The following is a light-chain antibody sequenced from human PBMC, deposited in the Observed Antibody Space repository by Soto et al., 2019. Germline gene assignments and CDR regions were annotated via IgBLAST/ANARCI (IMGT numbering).Light chain of an antibody. CDR1: SSDVGGYNY. CDR2: EVS. V-gene: IGLV2-8*01. J-gene: IGLJ1*01. CDR3: SSYAGSNNFV. Sequence: QSALTLPPSASGSPGQSVTISCTGTSSDVGGYNYVSWYQQHPGKAPKLMIYEVSKRPSGVPDRFSGSKSGNTASLTVSGSQAEDAAHYYRSSYAGSNNFVFGSGTKLTVL.